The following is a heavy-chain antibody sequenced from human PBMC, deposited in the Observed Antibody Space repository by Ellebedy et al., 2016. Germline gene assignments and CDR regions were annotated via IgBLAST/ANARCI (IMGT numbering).Heavy chain of an antibody. V-gene: IGHV4-59*08. Sequence: SETLSLTXTVSGGSISSYYWSWIRQPPGQGLEWIGYIYYSGSTNYNPSLKSRVTISVDTSKNQFSLKLSSVNAADTAVYYCARHRGYSYSYDAFDIWGQGTMVTVPS. CDR2: IYYSGST. D-gene: IGHD5-18*01. J-gene: IGHJ3*02. CDR1: GGSISSYY. CDR3: ARHRGYSYSYDAFDI.